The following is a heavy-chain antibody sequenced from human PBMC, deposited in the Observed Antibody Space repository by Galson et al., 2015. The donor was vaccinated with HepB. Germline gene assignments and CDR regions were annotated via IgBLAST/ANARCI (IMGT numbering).Heavy chain of an antibody. D-gene: IGHD3-22*01. CDR2: FDPEDGET. CDR1: GYTLTELS. Sequence: SVKVSCKVSGYTLTELSMHWVRQAPGKGLEWMGGFDPEDGETIYAQKFQGRVTMTEDTSTDTAYMELSSLRSEDTAVYYCATPDPHHYGAIVADYWGQGTLVTVSS. V-gene: IGHV1-24*01. CDR3: ATPDPHHYGAIVADY. J-gene: IGHJ4*02.